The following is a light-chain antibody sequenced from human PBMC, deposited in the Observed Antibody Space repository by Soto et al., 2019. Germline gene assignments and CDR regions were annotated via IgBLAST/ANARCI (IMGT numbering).Light chain of an antibody. Sequence: EVVLTQSPGTLSLSPGERATLSCRASQSVNGSYLAWYQQKFGQAPRLLIYGASNRATGIPDRFSGSLSGTDFTLTISRMEPGDFAVYYCQQYGTSPLTFGAGTKVEIK. J-gene: IGKJ4*01. CDR1: QSVNGSY. CDR2: GAS. CDR3: QQYGTSPLT. V-gene: IGKV3-20*01.